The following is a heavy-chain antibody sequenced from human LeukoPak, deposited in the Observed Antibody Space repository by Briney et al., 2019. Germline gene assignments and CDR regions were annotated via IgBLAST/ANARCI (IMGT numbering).Heavy chain of an antibody. V-gene: IGHV4-39*01. CDR2: IYYSGST. J-gene: IGHJ3*02. CDR1: GGSVSSSSYY. CDR3: AGFSGSYLSGAFDI. D-gene: IGHD1-26*01. Sequence: SSETLSLTCTVSGGSVSSSSYYWGWIRQPPGKGLEWIGSIYYSGSTYYNPSFKSRVTISADTPKNQFSLKLSSVTAADTSVYYCAGFSGSYLSGAFDIWGQGTMVTVSS.